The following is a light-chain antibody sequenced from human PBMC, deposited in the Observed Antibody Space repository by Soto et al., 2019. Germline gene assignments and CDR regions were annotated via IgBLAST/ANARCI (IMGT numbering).Light chain of an antibody. Sequence: EIVLTQSPGTLSLSPGDTATLSCRASQSVSSSSLAWYQQKRGQAPRLLIYGASIRATGIPDRFRGSGSGTDFTLTIRRLEPEDFAVYYCQQYGSSPRTFGKGTKVAIK. V-gene: IGKV3-20*01. CDR1: QSVSSSS. CDR2: GAS. J-gene: IGKJ1*01. CDR3: QQYGSSPRT.